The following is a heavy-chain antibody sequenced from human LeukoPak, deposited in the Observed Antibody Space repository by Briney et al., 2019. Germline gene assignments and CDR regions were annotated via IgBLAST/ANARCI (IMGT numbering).Heavy chain of an antibody. CDR3: ARSSSWYYFDY. D-gene: IGHD6-13*01. J-gene: IGHJ4*02. CDR2: IYYSGST. V-gene: IGHV4-39*07. Sequence: PSETLSLTCTVSGGSISSSSYYWGWIRQPPGKGLEWIGSIYYSGSTNYNPSLKSRVTISVDTSKNQFSLKLSSVTAADTAVYYCARSSSWYYFDYWGQGTLVTVSS. CDR1: GGSISSSSYY.